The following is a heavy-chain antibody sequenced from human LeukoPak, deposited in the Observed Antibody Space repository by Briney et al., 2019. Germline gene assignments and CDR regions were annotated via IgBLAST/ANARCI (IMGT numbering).Heavy chain of an antibody. CDR1: GFAFSNYA. CDR3: AKGDTHYYGSSGYYY. D-gene: IGHD3-22*01. Sequence: GRSLRLSCAASGFAFSNYAMSWVRQAPGKGLEWVSGISGSGGSTYYADSVKGRFTISRDNSQNTLYLQMSSLRAEDTAVYYCAKGDTHYYGSSGYYYWGQGTLVTVSS. V-gene: IGHV3-23*01. J-gene: IGHJ4*02. CDR2: ISGSGGST.